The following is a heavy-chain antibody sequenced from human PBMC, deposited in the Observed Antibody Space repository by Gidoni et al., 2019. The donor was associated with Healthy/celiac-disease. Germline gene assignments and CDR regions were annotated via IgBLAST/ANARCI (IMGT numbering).Heavy chain of an antibody. CDR1: GFTFSSYG. CDR2: IWYDGSNK. J-gene: IGHJ4*02. V-gene: IGHV3-33*01. Sequence: QVQLVVSGGGVVQPGRSLRLSCAASGFTFSSYGMHWVRQAPGKGLEWVAVIWYDGSNKYYADSVKGRFTISRDNSKNTLYLQMNSLRAEDTAVYYCARGMLYYYDSSGSVLDYWGQGTLVTVSS. D-gene: IGHD3-22*01. CDR3: ARGMLYYYDSSGSVLDY.